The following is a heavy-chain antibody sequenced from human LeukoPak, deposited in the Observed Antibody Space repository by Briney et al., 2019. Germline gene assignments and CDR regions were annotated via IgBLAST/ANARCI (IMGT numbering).Heavy chain of an antibody. CDR1: GYTFTSYD. Sequence: ASVKVSCKASGYTFTSYDINWVRQATGQGLEWMGWMNPNSGNTGYAQKFQGRVTITRNTSISTAYMELSSLRSEDTAVYYCAREGTAAGTILHQGIDYWGQGTLVTVSS. D-gene: IGHD6-13*01. V-gene: IGHV1-8*03. J-gene: IGHJ4*02. CDR2: MNPNSGNT. CDR3: AREGTAAGTILHQGIDY.